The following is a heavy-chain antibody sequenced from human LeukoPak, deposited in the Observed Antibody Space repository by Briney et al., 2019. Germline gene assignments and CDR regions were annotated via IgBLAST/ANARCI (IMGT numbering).Heavy chain of an antibody. CDR3: ARVVDTAMDVYYFDY. CDR2: IYYSGST. J-gene: IGHJ4*02. CDR1: GGSISSYY. D-gene: IGHD5-18*01. Sequence: SETLSLTCTVSGGSISSYYWSWIRQPPGKGLEWIGYIYYSGSTNYNPSLKSRVTISVDTSKNQSSLKLSSVTAADTAVYYCARVVDTAMDVYYFDYWGQGTLVTVSS. V-gene: IGHV4-59*01.